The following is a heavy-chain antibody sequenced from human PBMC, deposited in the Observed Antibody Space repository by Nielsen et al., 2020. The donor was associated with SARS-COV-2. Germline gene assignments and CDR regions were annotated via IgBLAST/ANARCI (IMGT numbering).Heavy chain of an antibody. Sequence: GESLKISCAASGFTVSSNYMSWVRQAPGKGLEWVSTISGSGGSTYYADSVKGRFTISRGNSKNTLYLQMNSLRAEDTAVYYCVNYYDSHWGQGTLVTVSS. CDR2: ISGSGGST. J-gene: IGHJ4*02. D-gene: IGHD3-22*01. CDR3: VNYYDSH. CDR1: GFTVSSNY. V-gene: IGHV3-23*01.